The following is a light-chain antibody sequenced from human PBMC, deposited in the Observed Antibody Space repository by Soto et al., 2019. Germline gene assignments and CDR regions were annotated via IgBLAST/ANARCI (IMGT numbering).Light chain of an antibody. CDR2: DTT. Sequence: QSVLTQPPSVTGAPGLRVTISCTGSHSDIGAGYGVHWYQQFPHSAPKLLIYDTTNRPSGVPDRFSGSRSGTSASLAITGLQAEDEADYYCQSFDSSRIGLLFGGGTKLTVL. V-gene: IGLV1-40*01. CDR1: HSDIGAGYG. CDR3: QSFDSSRIGLL. J-gene: IGLJ2*01.